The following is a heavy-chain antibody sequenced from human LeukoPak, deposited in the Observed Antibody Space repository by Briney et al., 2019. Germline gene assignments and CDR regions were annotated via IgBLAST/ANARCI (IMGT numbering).Heavy chain of an antibody. CDR1: GVTVSSYS. V-gene: IGHV3-21*01. J-gene: IGHJ5*02. CDR3: SREFDP. CDR2: ISTNSSSI. Sequence: ESLTLTCATSGVTVSSYSMNWNRKTPSEWLDLVSSISTNSSSIYYDDSVKGRFTISIDNAKNSLYLQMDSLSTEDTAGYCCSREFDPWGQGTLVTVSS.